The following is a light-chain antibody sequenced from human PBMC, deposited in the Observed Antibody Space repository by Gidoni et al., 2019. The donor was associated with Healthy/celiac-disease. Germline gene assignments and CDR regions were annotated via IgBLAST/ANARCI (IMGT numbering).Light chain of an antibody. Sequence: SDLTQPASVSGSPGQPITISCTGTSSDVGGYNYVSWYKQHPGKAPTLRIYDVSNRPSGVSNRFSGSKSGHTASLTISGLQAEDEADYYCSSYTSSSTLVVFGGGTTLTVL. CDR1: SSDVGGYNY. V-gene: IGLV2-14*01. CDR3: SSYTSSSTLVV. CDR2: DVS. J-gene: IGLJ2*01.